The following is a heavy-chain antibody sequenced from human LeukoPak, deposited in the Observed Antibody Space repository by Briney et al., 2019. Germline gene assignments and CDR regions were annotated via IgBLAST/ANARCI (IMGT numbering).Heavy chain of an antibody. CDR2: ISGSGGNT. V-gene: IGHV3-23*01. CDR3: AKDPRFSYCSTSTCAYAFDI. CDR1: GLTLSSYA. Sequence: PGGSLRLSCAASGLTLSSYAMSWVRQAPGKGLEWVSGISGSGGNTYYADSVKGRFTISRDNSKNTLYLQMNSLRAEDTAVYYCAKDPRFSYCSTSTCAYAFDIWGQGTMVTVSS. D-gene: IGHD2-2*01. J-gene: IGHJ3*02.